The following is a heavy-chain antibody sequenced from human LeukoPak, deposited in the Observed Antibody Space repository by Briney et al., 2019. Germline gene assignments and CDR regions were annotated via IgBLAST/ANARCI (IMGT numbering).Heavy chain of an antibody. CDR3: ARLAYYYSTIRSPNWFDP. J-gene: IGHJ5*02. CDR1: ALSISSSDYY. Sequence: SETLSLTSTVSALSISSSDYYWPWIRQPPGKDLERIGIIYYTGSTYYNQSLTTRATISVDTSNNKYFLRLGSVTAADTAVYYCARLAYYYSTIRSPNWFDPWGQGSLVTVSS. D-gene: IGHD2/OR15-2a*01. V-gene: IGHV4-39*01. CDR2: IYYTGST.